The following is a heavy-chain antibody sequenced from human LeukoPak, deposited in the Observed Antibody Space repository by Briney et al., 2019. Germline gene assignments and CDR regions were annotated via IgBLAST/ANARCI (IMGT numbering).Heavy chain of an antibody. D-gene: IGHD3-10*01. CDR3: ALWFGELEVDY. J-gene: IGHJ4*02. Sequence: SVKVSCKASGGTFSSYAISWVRQAPGQGLEWMGWISACNTNYAQKFQGRVTITTDESTSTAYMELSSLRSEDTAVYYCALWFGELEVDYWGQGTLVTVSS. CDR2: ISACNT. CDR1: GGTFSSYA. V-gene: IGHV1-69*05.